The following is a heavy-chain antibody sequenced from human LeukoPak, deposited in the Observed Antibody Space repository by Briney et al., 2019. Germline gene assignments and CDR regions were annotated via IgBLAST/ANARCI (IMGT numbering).Heavy chain of an antibody. V-gene: IGHV3-30*02. J-gene: IGHJ4*02. Sequence: GRSLRLSCAASGLTFSSYGMHWVRQAPGKGLEWVAFIRYDGSNKYYADSVKGRFTISRDNSKNTLYLQMDSLRAEDTAVYYCAKDQLGYASTYGYWGQGTLVTVSS. CDR1: GLTFSSYG. CDR3: AKDQLGYASTYGY. CDR2: IRYDGSNK. D-gene: IGHD2-2*01.